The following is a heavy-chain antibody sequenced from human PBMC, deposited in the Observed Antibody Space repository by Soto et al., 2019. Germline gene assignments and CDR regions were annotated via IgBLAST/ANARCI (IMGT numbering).Heavy chain of an antibody. CDR3: ARAHGSGWGAFDI. D-gene: IGHD3-10*01. CDR1: GGSISSYY. J-gene: IGHJ3*02. CDR2: IYYSGST. Sequence: TSETLSLTCTVSGGSISSYYWSWIRQPPGKGLEWIGYIYYSGSTNYNPSLKSRVTISVDRSKNQFSLKLSSVTAADTAVYYCARAHGSGWGAFDIWGQGTMVTVSS. V-gene: IGHV4-59*12.